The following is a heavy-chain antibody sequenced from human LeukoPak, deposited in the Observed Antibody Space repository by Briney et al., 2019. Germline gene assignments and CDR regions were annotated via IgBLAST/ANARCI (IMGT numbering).Heavy chain of an antibody. V-gene: IGHV5-51*01. CDR3: ASPSGITGTTLNY. CDR1: GYSFTSYW. J-gene: IGHJ4*02. CDR2: IYPGDSDT. D-gene: IGHD1-20*01. Sequence: GESLKISCKGSGYSFTSYWIGWVRQMPGKGLEWMGIIYPGDSDTRYSPSFQGQVTISADKSISTAYLQWSSLKVSDTAMYYCASPSGITGTTLNYWGQGTLVTVSS.